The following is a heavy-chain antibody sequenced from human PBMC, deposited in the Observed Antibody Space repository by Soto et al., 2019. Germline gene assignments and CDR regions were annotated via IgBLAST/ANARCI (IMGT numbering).Heavy chain of an antibody. CDR3: ASHYGYSRPDYFDQ. Sequence: EEQLVESGGGLVKPGGSLRLSCAASGFSFTTSTINWVRQAPGKGLEWVSSISSSSTYIYYADSVKGRFTISRDNAKNSLYRQMNSLRAEDTTVYYCASHYGYSRPDYFDQWGQGIRVTVPS. CDR2: ISSSSTYI. CDR1: GFSFTTST. J-gene: IGHJ4*02. D-gene: IGHD4-17*01. V-gene: IGHV3-21*01.